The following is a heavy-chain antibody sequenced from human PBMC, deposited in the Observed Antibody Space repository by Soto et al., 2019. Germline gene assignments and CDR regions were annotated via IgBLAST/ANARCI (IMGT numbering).Heavy chain of an antibody. J-gene: IGHJ6*02. V-gene: IGHV4-30-4*01. CDR3: ARWIPLWSPIGRHYRYGDG. Sequence: QVQLQESGPGLVKPSQTLSLTCTVSGGSISSGAYYWSWIRQPPGKGLEWIGNIYYSGSTYYKPSLQSRVTISVDTSNKHFALKPRPVTAADTAVYSWARWIPLWSPIGRHYRYGDGWGQGTTVNVSS. CDR1: GGSISSGAYY. CDR2: IYYSGST. D-gene: IGHD5-18*01.